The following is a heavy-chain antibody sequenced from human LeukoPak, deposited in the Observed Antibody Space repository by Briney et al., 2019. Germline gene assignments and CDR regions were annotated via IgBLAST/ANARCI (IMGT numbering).Heavy chain of an antibody. CDR2: ISDSGGST. CDR3: AKLSGNDAFDI. D-gene: IGHD1-26*01. J-gene: IGHJ3*02. Sequence: PGGSLRLSCAASGFTFKTYAMSWVRQAPGKGLEWVSTISDSGGSTYYADSVKGRFTISRDNSKNTFYLQMNSLRAEDTSVYYCAKLSGNDAFDIWGQGTMVTVSS. V-gene: IGHV3-23*01. CDR1: GFTFKTYA.